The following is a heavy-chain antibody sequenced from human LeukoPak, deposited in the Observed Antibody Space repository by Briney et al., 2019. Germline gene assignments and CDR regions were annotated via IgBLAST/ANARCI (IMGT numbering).Heavy chain of an antibody. D-gene: IGHD3-3*01. CDR3: ARWGWSGYYFDY. CDR2: ISSSGSTI. J-gene: IGHJ4*02. V-gene: IGHV3-48*03. CDR1: GFTFSSYE. Sequence: GGSLRLSCAASGFTFSSYEMNWVRQAPGKGLEWVSYISSSGSTIYYADSVKGRFTISRDNAKNSLYLQMNSLRAEDTAVYYCARWGWSGYYFDYWGQGTLVTVSS.